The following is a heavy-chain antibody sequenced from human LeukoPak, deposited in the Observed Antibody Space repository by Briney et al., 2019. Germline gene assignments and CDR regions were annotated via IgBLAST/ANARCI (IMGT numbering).Heavy chain of an antibody. D-gene: IGHD3-22*01. Sequence: PSETLSLTCTLFGASSSSYYWIWIRQPPGKGLEWIGYISYSGGTNYNPSLKSRVTISVDTSKNQFSLKLSSVTAADTAVCYCARHRQYDTDAFDIWGQGTMVTVSS. CDR1: GASSSSYY. J-gene: IGHJ3*02. CDR2: ISYSGGT. V-gene: IGHV4-59*08. CDR3: ARHRQYDTDAFDI.